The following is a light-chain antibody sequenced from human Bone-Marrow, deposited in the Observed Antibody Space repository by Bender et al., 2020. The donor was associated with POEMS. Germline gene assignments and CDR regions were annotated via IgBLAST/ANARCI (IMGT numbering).Light chain of an antibody. CDR3: GTWDSSLSLWV. V-gene: IGLV1-51*01. CDR1: SSNIGAHA. Sequence: QSVLTQPPSASGTPGQRVTISCSGGSSNIGAHAVNWYQHLPGTPPKLLIYDNNKRASGIPDRFSGSKSGTSATLVITGLQAGDEAYYYCGTWDSSLSLWVFGGGTKLTVL. CDR2: DNN. J-gene: IGLJ3*02.